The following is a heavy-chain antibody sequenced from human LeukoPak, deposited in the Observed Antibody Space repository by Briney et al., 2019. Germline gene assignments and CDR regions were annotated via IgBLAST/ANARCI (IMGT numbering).Heavy chain of an antibody. CDR1: GFTFSSYA. Sequence: GGSLRLSCAASGFTFSSYAMSWVRQAPGKGLEWVSSISGSGGSTYYADSVRGRFTVSRDNSRNTLALQMNSLRAEDTAVYYCAKSFGYSRSWFDYWGQGTPVTVSS. D-gene: IGHD6-13*01. V-gene: IGHV3-23*01. J-gene: IGHJ4*02. CDR2: ISGSGGST. CDR3: AKSFGYSRSWFDY.